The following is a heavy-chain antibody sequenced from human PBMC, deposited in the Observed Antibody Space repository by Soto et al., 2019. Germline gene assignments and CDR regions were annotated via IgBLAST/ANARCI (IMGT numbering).Heavy chain of an antibody. CDR1: GGSISSGDYY. CDR3: ARDVRGVQDYYYYYGMDV. J-gene: IGHJ6*02. Sequence: QVQLQESGPGLVKPSQTLSLTCTVSGGSISSGDYYWSWIRQPPGKGLEWIGYIYYSGSTYYNPSLKSRVTISVDTSKNPFSLKLSSVTAADTAVYYCARDVRGVQDYYYYYGMDVWGQGTTVTVSS. D-gene: IGHD3-10*02. V-gene: IGHV4-30-4*01. CDR2: IYYSGST.